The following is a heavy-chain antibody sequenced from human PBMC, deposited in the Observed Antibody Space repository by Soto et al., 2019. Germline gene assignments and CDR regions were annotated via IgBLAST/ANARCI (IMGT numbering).Heavy chain of an antibody. J-gene: IGHJ4*02. V-gene: IGHV3-49*03. CDR1: GFTFGDYA. CDR2: IRSKAYGGTT. D-gene: IGHD5-12*01. CDR3: TRDPLEMATIY. Sequence: PGGSLRLSCTASGFTFGDYAMSWFRQAPGKGLEWVGFIRSKAYGGTTEYAASVKGGFTISRDDSKSIAYLQMNSLKTEDTAVYYCTRDPLEMATIYWGQGTLVTVSS.